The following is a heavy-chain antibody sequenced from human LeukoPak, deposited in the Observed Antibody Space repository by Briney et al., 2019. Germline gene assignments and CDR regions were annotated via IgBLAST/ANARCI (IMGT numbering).Heavy chain of an antibody. CDR1: GFTVSSNY. V-gene: IGHV3-66*02. J-gene: IGHJ4*02. Sequence: PGGSLRLSCKVSGFTVSSNYISWVRQAPGKGLEWVSIIYSGGYTHYADSVKGRFAISRDSPKNTLYLQMNSLRAEDTAVYYCARGIDYWGQGTLVTVSS. CDR3: ARGIDY. CDR2: IYSGGYT.